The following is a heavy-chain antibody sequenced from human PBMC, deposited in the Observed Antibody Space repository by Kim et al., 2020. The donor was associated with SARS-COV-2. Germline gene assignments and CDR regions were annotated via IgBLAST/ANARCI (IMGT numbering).Heavy chain of an antibody. CDR1: GYSFTSYW. CDR2: IYPGDSDT. D-gene: IGHD5-18*01. CDR3: ARNLGEYSYGYNPGYY. J-gene: IGHJ4*02. V-gene: IGHV5-51*01. Sequence: GESLKISCKGSGYSFTSYWIGWVRQMPGKGLEWMGIIYPGDSDTRYSPSFQGQVTISADKSISTAYLQWSSLKASDTAMYYCARNLGEYSYGYNPGYYWGQGTLVTVSS.